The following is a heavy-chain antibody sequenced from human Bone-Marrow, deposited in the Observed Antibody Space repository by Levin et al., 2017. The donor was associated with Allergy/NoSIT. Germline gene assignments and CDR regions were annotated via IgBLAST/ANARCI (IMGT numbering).Heavy chain of an antibody. Sequence: LSLTCAASGFTFSSYGMNWVRQAPGKGLEWVSAISGSGGRTFYADSVKGRFTISRDNSKSTLFLQLNSLRGEDTAEYFCAKGGASESHWYFDLWGRGTLVTVSS. CDR3: AKGGASESHWYFDL. J-gene: IGHJ2*01. D-gene: IGHD3-10*01. CDR1: GFTFSSYG. V-gene: IGHV3-23*01. CDR2: ISGSGGRT.